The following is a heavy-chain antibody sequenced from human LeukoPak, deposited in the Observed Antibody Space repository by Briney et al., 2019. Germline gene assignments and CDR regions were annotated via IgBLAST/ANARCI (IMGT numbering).Heavy chain of an antibody. V-gene: IGHV3-23*01. Sequence: GGSLRLSCAVSGFTFSDYAMSWVRQAPGKGLEWVSGISGSGVSTHYADSVKGRFTISRDNSKNTLYLQMNSLRVEDTAVYYCAKGSIVGVHGYFDYWGQGTLVTVSS. CDR3: AKGSIVGVHGYFDY. CDR1: GFTFSDYA. CDR2: ISGSGVST. J-gene: IGHJ4*02. D-gene: IGHD1-26*01.